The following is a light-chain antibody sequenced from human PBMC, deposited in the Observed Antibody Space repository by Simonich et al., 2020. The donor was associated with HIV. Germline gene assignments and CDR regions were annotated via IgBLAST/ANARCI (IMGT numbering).Light chain of an antibody. Sequence: DIQMTQSPSAMSASVGDRVTISCRASQGISNYLAWFQQKPGKVPKRMIYAASSLQSGVPSRFSGSGSGTECTLTISRLKPEDFATYYCLQHNSYPLTFGGGTKVEIK. CDR3: LQHNSYPLT. J-gene: IGKJ4*01. CDR2: AAS. CDR1: QGISNY. V-gene: IGKV1-17*03.